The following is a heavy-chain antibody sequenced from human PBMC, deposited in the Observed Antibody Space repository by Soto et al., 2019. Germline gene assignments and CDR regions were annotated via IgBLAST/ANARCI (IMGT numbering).Heavy chain of an antibody. J-gene: IGHJ4*03. D-gene: IGHD3-16*01. CDR3: AKKEEYDHVWRKSPWD. CDR1: GFTFHNYA. CDR2: INGPGDDT. Sequence: LRLSCAGSGFTFHNYAMSWVRQAPGKRLEWVSSINGPGDDTYYADSVKGRFTISRDNSKSTLHLQMNSLRAEDTALYYCAKKEEYDHVWRKSPWDWGQGTLVTVSS. V-gene: IGHV3-23*01.